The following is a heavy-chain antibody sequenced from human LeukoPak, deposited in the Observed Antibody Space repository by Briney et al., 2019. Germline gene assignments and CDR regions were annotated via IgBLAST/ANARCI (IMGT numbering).Heavy chain of an antibody. CDR1: GFTFSGSA. V-gene: IGHV3-73*01. CDR2: IRSKANGYAT. Sequence: GGSLRLSCAASGFTFSGSAMHWVRQASGKGLEWVGRIRSKANGYATAYAASVKGRFTISRDDSKNTAYLQMNSLKTEDTAVYYCTPLYLGRDSSSSPYGMDVWGQGTTVTVSS. J-gene: IGHJ6*02. CDR3: TPLYLGRDSSSSPYGMDV. D-gene: IGHD6-6*01.